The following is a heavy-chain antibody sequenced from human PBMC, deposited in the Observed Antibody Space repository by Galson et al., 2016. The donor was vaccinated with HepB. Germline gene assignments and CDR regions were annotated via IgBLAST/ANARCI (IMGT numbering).Heavy chain of an antibody. D-gene: IGHD3-10*02. V-gene: IGHV5-51*03. J-gene: IGHJ6*02. CDR3: ARLVRPSSRDYCLGMDV. Sequence: SGAEVKKSGESLKISCQVSGYTFTNQWIAWVRQMPGKGLEWMGIIYPGDSDFRYSPSFQGQVTISADKSISTAYLQWSSLKASDTAIYYCARLVRPSSRDYCLGMDVWGQGTTVTVSS. CDR1: GYTFTNQW. CDR2: IYPGDSDF.